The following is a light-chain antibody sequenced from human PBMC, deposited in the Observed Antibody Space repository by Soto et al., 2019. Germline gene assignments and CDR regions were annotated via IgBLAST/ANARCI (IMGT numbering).Light chain of an antibody. V-gene: IGKV1-9*01. CDR1: QGISSY. J-gene: IGKJ4*01. CDR3: QQLDNYPRT. Sequence: DIQLTQSPSFLSASVGDRVTITGRASQGISSYLAWYQQKPGKAPKLLIYAASTLQSGVPSRFSGSGSGTDFTLTISSLQPEDFATYYCQQLDNYPRTFGGGTKVDIK. CDR2: AAS.